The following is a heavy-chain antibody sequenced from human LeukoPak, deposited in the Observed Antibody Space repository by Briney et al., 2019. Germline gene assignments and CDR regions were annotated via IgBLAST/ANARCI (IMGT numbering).Heavy chain of an antibody. CDR1: GFTFSSYE. CDR3: AKVPYSTGAFDY. CDR2: ISSRGSTI. J-gene: IGHJ4*02. V-gene: IGHV3-48*03. D-gene: IGHD6-19*01. Sequence: GGSLRLSCAASGFTFSSYEMNWVRQAPGKGLEWVSYISSRGSTIYYADSVKGRFIISRDNAKNSLYLQMNSLRDEDTAVYYCAKVPYSTGAFDYWGQGTLVTVSS.